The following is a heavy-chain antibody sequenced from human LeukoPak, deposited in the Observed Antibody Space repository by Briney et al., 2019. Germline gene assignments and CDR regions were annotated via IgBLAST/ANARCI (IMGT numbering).Heavy chain of an antibody. Sequence: ASVKVSCKASGYSFNSQGMNWVRQAPGQGLDWMGWINTNTGNPTYAQGFTGRFVFSLDTSVSTAYLQISSLKAEDTAVYYCARDGAQLLLDYWGQGTLVTVSS. CDR2: INTNTGNP. D-gene: IGHD3-10*01. CDR1: GYSFNSQG. J-gene: IGHJ4*02. CDR3: ARDGAQLLLDY. V-gene: IGHV7-4-1*02.